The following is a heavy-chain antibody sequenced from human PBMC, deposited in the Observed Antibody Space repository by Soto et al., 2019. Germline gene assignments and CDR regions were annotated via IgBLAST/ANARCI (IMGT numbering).Heavy chain of an antibody. D-gene: IGHD2-15*01. J-gene: IGHJ6*02. V-gene: IGHV3-23*01. Sequence: VGSLRLSCAASGLTFSSYAMSWVRQAPGKGLEWVSAISGSGGSTYYADSVKGRFTISRDNSKNTLYLQMNSLRAEDTAVYYCAKDLGYCSGGSCVGYYYYGMDVWGQGTTVTVSS. CDR2: ISGSGGST. CDR3: AKDLGYCSGGSCVGYYYYGMDV. CDR1: GLTFSSYA.